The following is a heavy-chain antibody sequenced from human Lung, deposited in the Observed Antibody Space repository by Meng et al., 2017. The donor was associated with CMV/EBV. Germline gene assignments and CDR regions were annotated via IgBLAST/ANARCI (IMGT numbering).Heavy chain of an antibody. V-gene: IGHV3-30*04. CDR3: ARRNFYCTNGVCYLAY. D-gene: IGHD2-8*01. CDR1: GFTFSSYA. Sequence: SLKISCAASGFTFSSYAMHWVRQAPGKGLEWLAVISYDGSDKYYTDSVKGRFTISRDSSKNTLLLQMNSLRAEDTAVYYCARRNFYCTNGVCYLAYWGHRXLVTISS. J-gene: IGHJ4*03. CDR2: ISYDGSDK.